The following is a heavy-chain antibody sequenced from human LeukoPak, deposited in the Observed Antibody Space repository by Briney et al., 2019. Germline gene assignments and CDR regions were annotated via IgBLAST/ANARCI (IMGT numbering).Heavy chain of an antibody. J-gene: IGHJ4*02. D-gene: IGHD5-18*01. V-gene: IGHV4-39*01. Sequence: PSETLSLTCAVSGGSFSSGDYHWGWIRQPPGKGLEWIASIYYGGRTTYNPSLKGRVTISEDTSNNQFSLKLSSVTAADTAVYYCVRLRDIDYNYGYFDYWGQGTLVTVSS. CDR2: IYYGGRT. CDR3: VRLRDIDYNYGYFDY. CDR1: GGSFSSGDYH.